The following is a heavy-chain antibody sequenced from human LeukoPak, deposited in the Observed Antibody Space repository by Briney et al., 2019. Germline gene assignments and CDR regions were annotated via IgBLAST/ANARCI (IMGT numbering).Heavy chain of an antibody. CDR3: ARHYDTGRGYYYYGMDV. V-gene: IGHV5-51*01. D-gene: IGHD3-22*01. CDR2: IYPGDSDT. Sequence: GESLKISCKGSGYSFSSYWIGWVRQMPGKGLEWMGIIYPGDSDTTYSPSFQGQVTISADKSISTAYLQWSSLKASDTAMYYCARHYDTGRGYYYYGMDVWGQGTTVTVSS. J-gene: IGHJ6*02. CDR1: GYSFSSYW.